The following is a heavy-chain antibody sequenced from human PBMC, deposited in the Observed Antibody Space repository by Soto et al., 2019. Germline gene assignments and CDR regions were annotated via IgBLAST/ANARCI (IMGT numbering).Heavy chain of an antibody. CDR2: SIPYYNTL. J-gene: IGHJ4*02. CDR1: EGTFNSYA. V-gene: IGHV1-69*01. D-gene: IGHD6-13*01. Sequence: QAQVVQSGAEVRKPGSSVKLSCKASEGTFNSYAIAWVRQAPGQGLEWMGGSIPYYNTLNYAQKFQDRVTITADDSTNTVYMELSSLRSEDTAVYFCASGASRWYPYFFDSWAQGTLVTVSS. CDR3: ASGASRWYPYFFDS.